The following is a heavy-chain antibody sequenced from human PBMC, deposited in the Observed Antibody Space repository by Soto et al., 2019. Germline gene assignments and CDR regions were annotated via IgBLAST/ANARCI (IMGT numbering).Heavy chain of an antibody. CDR2: ISAYNGNT. CDR3: ARDRPGYCSGGSCYSHYYYGMDV. Sequence: ASVKVSCKASGYTFTSYGISWVRQAPGQGLEWMGWISAYNGNTNYAQKLQGRVTMTTDTSTSTAYMELRSLRSDDTAVYYCARDRPGYCSGGSCYSHYYYGMDVWGQGTTVTVSS. V-gene: IGHV1-18*04. D-gene: IGHD2-15*01. CDR1: GYTFTSYG. J-gene: IGHJ6*02.